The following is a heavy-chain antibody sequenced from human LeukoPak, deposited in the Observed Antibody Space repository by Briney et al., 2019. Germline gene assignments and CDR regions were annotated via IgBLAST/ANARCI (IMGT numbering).Heavy chain of an antibody. CDR1: GLTFSRDW. D-gene: IGHD2-2*02. CDR3: AKEAFVVVPAAIGY. V-gene: IGHV3-30*02. Sequence: PGGSLRLSCEGFGLTFSRDWMSWVRQAPGKGLEWVAYIRYDGSNKYYADSVKGRFTISRDNSKNTLYLQMNSLRAEDTAVYYCAKEAFVVVPAAIGYWGQGTLVTVSS. CDR2: IRYDGSNK. J-gene: IGHJ4*02.